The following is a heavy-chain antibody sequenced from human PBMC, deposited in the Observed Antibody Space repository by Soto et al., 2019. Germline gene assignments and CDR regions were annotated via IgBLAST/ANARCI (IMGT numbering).Heavy chain of an antibody. D-gene: IGHD5-12*01. J-gene: IGHJ4*02. Sequence: SETLSLTCTVSGGSISSYYWSWIRQPPGKGLEWIGYIYYSGSTYYNPSLKSRSTISIDTSKNQFFLNVDSVTAADTAVYYCARLYTGYEAFDYWGQGTLVTVS. CDR3: ARLYTGYEAFDY. CDR2: IYYSGST. CDR1: GGSISSYY. V-gene: IGHV4-59*06.